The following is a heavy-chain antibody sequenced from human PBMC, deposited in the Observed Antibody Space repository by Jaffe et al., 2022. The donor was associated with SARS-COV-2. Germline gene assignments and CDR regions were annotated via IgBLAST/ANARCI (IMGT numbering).Heavy chain of an antibody. Sequence: EVQLVESGGALVQPGRSLRLSCAASGFRFDDYAMHWVRQAPGKGPEWVSGLTWNSGDIGYADSVKGRFTISRDNAKKSLYLQMNSLRSEDTALYYCASLGAGDFDYWGRGTLVTVSS. D-gene: IGHD2-21*01. J-gene: IGHJ4*02. V-gene: IGHV3-9*01. CDR1: GFRFDDYA. CDR3: ASLGAGDFDY. CDR2: LTWNSGDI.